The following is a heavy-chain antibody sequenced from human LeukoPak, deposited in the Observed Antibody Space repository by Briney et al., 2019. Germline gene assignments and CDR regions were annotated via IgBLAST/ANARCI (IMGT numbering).Heavy chain of an antibody. Sequence: GASVKVSCKASGYTFTSYAMHWVRQAPGQRLEWMGWINTGNGNTKYSQKFQGRVTITRDTSASTAYMELSSLRSEDTAVYYCARQAGYYYDSSGYYYPGRWYFDLWGRGTLVTVSS. D-gene: IGHD3-22*01. CDR3: ARQAGYYYDSSGYYYPGRWYFDL. V-gene: IGHV1-3*04. CDR1: GYTFTSYA. CDR2: INTGNGNT. J-gene: IGHJ2*01.